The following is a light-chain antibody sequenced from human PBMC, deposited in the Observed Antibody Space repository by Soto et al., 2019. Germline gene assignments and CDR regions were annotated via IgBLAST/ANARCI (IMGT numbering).Light chain of an antibody. CDR3: QQYNKWPLS. CDR2: GAS. Sequence: EIVMTQSPATLSVSPGERATLSCRASQSVSSNLAWYQQKPGQAPRLLIHGASTRATGIPARFSGSGSGTEFTLTINSLQSEDLAVYYCQQYNKWPLSFGGGTKVEIK. CDR1: QSVSSN. J-gene: IGKJ4*01. V-gene: IGKV3-15*01.